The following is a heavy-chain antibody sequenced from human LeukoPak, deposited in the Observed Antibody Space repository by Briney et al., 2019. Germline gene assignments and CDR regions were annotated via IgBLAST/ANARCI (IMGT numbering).Heavy chain of an antibody. CDR3: ARGRGSYYYYYMDV. D-gene: IGHD3-16*01. CDR1: GGSISSYY. V-gene: IGHV4-59*01. CDR2: IYYSGST. Sequence: PSETLSLTCTVSGGSISSYYWSWIRQPPGKGLEWIGNIYYSGSTNYNPSLKSRVTISVDTSKNQFSLKLSSVTAADTAVYYCARGRGSYYYYYMDVWGKGTTVTISS. J-gene: IGHJ6*03.